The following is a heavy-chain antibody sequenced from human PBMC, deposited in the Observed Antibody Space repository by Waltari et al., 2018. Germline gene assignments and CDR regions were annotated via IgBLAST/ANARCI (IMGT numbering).Heavy chain of an antibody. D-gene: IGHD5-12*01. CDR3: ARAESYSDYDYSRLYFDW. J-gene: IGHJ4*02. CDR2: ISSNSGPAI. V-gene: IGHV3-11*04. Sequence: QVQLVESGGALVKPGGSLRLSCAASGFTFRDSSMSWIRQAPGKGLEWVSYISSNSGPAINYADSVIGRFTISRDNAKNSLYLQMNSLRVEDTAFYYCARAESYSDYDYSRLYFDWWGPGTLVTVSS. CDR1: GFTFRDSS.